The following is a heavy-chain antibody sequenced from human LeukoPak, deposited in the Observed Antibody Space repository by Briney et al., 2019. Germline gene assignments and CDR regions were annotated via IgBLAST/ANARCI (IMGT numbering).Heavy chain of an antibody. CDR1: GGSISSYY. V-gene: IGHV4-59*08. Sequence: SETLSLTCTVSGGSISSYYWSWIRQPPGKGLEWIGYIYYSGSTNYNPSLKSRVTISVDTSKNQSSLKLSSVTAADTAVYYCARRANDYGAYYFDYWGQGTLVTVSS. J-gene: IGHJ4*02. D-gene: IGHD4-17*01. CDR3: ARRANDYGAYYFDY. CDR2: IYYSGST.